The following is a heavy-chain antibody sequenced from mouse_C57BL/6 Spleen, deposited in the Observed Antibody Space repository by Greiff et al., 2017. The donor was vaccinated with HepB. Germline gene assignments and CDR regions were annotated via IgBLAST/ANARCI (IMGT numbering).Heavy chain of an antibody. CDR1: GYAFTNYL. CDR2: INPGSGGT. CDR3: ARNYDGYPLYAMDY. D-gene: IGHD2-3*01. J-gene: IGHJ4*01. Sequence: VQRVESGAELVRPGTSVKVSCKASGYAFTNYLIEWVKQRPGQGLEWIGVINPGSGGTNYNEKFKGKATLTADKSSSTAYMQLSSLTSEDSAVYFCARNYDGYPLYAMDYWGQGTSVTVSS. V-gene: IGHV1-54*01.